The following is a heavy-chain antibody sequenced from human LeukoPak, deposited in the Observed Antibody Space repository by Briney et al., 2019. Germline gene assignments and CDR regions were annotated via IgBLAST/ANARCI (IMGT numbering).Heavy chain of an antibody. CDR1: GFTFSSYW. J-gene: IGHJ5*02. D-gene: IGHD2-15*01. CDR2: INSGGSTT. CDR3: TRRVSATRWFDP. V-gene: IGHV3-74*01. Sequence: PGGSLSLSCAASGFTFSSYWMHWVRQAPGKGLVWVSRINSGGSTTNYADSVKGRFTISRDNAENTLYLQMNSLRVEDTAVYYCTRRVSATRWFDPWGQGTLVTVSS.